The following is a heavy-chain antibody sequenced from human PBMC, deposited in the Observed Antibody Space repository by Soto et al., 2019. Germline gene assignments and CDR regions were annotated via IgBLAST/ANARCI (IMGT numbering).Heavy chain of an antibody. Sequence: GSLRLSCSASGFSISNFGMFWVRQAPGRGLEWISFISRSHSDIYYADSVKGRLTISRDNSKNTLYLQMNSLRAEDTAVYYCAKDYVYYDSSGYYEYFQHWGQGTLVTVSS. CDR2: ISRSHSDI. CDR1: GFSISNFG. D-gene: IGHD3-22*01. CDR3: AKDYVYYDSSGYYEYFQH. V-gene: IGHV3-23*01. J-gene: IGHJ1*01.